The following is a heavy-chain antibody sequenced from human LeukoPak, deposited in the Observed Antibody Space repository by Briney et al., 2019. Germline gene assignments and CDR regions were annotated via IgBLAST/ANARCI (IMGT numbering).Heavy chain of an antibody. Sequence: VASVKVSCKASGYTFTSYYMHWVRQAPGQGLEWMGIINPSGGSTSYAQKFQGRVTMTRDTSTSTVYMELSSLRSEDTAVYYCARDSAQGSDEPTYYFDYWGQGTLVTVSS. CDR2: INPSGGST. CDR3: ARDSAQGSDEPTYYFDY. V-gene: IGHV1-46*01. D-gene: IGHD1-14*01. J-gene: IGHJ4*02. CDR1: GYTFTSYY.